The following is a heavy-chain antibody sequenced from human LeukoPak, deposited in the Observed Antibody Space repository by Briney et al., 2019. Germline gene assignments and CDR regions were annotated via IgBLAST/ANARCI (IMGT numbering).Heavy chain of an antibody. CDR2: IYYSGST. Sequence: PSETLSLTCTVSGGSISSYYWSWIRQPPGKGLEWIGYIYYSGSTNYNPSLKSRVTISVDPSKNQFSLKLSSVTAADTAVYYCARRNGDPPLYCYYGMDVWGQGTTVTVSS. J-gene: IGHJ6*02. D-gene: IGHD4-17*01. CDR1: GGSISSYY. V-gene: IGHV4-59*01. CDR3: ARRNGDPPLYCYYGMDV.